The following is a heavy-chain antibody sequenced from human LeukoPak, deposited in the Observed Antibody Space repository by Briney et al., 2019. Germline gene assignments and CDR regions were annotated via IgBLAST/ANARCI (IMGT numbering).Heavy chain of an antibody. J-gene: IGHJ4*02. V-gene: IGHV3-23*01. CDR2: ISGSGGRT. D-gene: IGHD3-22*01. CDR1: GFTFSSYA. Sequence: GGSLRLSCAASGFTFSSYAMNWVRQAPGKGLEWVSGISGSGGRTYYADSVKGRFTISRDNSKNALYLQMNSLRAEDTAVYYCAKDRHYYDSSGQPIWGQGTLVTVSS. CDR3: AKDRHYYDSSGQPI.